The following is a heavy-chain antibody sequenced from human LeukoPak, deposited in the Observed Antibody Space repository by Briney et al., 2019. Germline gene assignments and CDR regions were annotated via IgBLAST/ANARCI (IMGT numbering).Heavy chain of an antibody. CDR1: GFTFSSYA. J-gene: IGHJ4*02. Sequence: PGGSLRLSCAASGFTFSSYAMSWVRQAPGKGLEWVSVISGSGGSTYYADSVKGRFTISRDNSKNTLYLQMNSLRDDDTAVYYCARDPSDGTKAFDDWGQGTLVTVSS. CDR2: ISGSGGST. V-gene: IGHV3-23*01. CDR3: ARDPSDGTKAFDD.